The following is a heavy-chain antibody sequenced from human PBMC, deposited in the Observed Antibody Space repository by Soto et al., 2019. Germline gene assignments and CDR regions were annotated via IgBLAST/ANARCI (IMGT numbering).Heavy chain of an antibody. CDR1: GGSISSGKYH. CDR3: ARVEGSSYYFRHDC. D-gene: IGHD1-26*01. J-gene: IGHJ4*02. CDR2: IYYSGSS. Sequence: LSLTFAVSGGSISSGKYHGRWIRQHPGKGLEWIGNIYYSGSSYYNPSLKSRATISIDTSKDQFSLRLGSVTAADTAVYYCARVEGSSYYFRHDCWGRGTLVTVSS. V-gene: IGHV4-31*11.